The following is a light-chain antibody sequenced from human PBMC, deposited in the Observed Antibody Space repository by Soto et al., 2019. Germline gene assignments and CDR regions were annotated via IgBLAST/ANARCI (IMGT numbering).Light chain of an antibody. CDR3: QHYNSYSEA. Sequence: DIQMTQSPSTLFVSVGDRVTITCRASQTISSWLAWYQQKPGKAPKLRIYKASTLKSGVPSRFSGSGSGTEFTLTISSLQPDDFATYYCQHYNSYSEAFGQGTNVDIK. J-gene: IGKJ1*01. CDR1: QTISSW. V-gene: IGKV1-5*03. CDR2: KAS.